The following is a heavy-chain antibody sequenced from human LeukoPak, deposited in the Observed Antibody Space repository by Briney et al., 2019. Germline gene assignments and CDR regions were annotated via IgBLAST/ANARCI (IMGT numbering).Heavy chain of an antibody. Sequence: GSLRLSCAASGFTFSSYGMHWVRQAPGKGLEWVAVISYDGSNKYYADSVKGRFTISRDNSKTTLYLQMNSLRAEDTAVYYCAKAYSYGYWYLDYWGQGTLVTVSS. D-gene: IGHD5-18*01. CDR3: AKAYSYGYWYLDY. CDR1: GFTFSSYG. J-gene: IGHJ4*02. CDR2: ISYDGSNK. V-gene: IGHV3-30*18.